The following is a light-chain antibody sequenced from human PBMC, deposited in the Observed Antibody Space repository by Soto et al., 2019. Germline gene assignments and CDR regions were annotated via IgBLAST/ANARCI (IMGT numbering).Light chain of an antibody. V-gene: IGKV3D-20*02. J-gene: IGKJ1*01. CDR1: QSVSSSR. CDR3: QQRSNWPPT. CDR2: GAS. Sequence: DIVLTQSPATLSLSPGERSTLSCGASQSVSSSRLAWYQQKPGQAPRLLIYGASNRATGIPDRFSGSGSGTDFTLTISSLEPEDFAVYYCQQRSNWPPTFGQGTKVDIK.